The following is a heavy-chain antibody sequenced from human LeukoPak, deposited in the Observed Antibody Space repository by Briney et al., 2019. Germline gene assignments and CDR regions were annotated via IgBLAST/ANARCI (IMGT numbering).Heavy chain of an antibody. CDR2: FDPEDGET. CDR1: GYTLTDLS. CDR3: ATATYGYYGSGSYAPLYYYYGMDV. Sequence: ASVKVSCKVSGYTLTDLSMHWVRQAPGKGLEWMGGFDPEDGETIYAQKFQGRVTMTEDTSTDTAYMELSSLRSEDTAVYYCATATYGYYGSGSYAPLYYYYGMDVWGQGTTVTVSS. V-gene: IGHV1-24*01. J-gene: IGHJ6*02. D-gene: IGHD3-10*01.